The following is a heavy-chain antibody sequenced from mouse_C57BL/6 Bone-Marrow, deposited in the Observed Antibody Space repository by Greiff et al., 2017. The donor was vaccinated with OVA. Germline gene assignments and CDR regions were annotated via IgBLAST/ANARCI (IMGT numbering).Heavy chain of an antibody. CDR2: LWSGGST. CDR1: GFSLTSYG. Sequence: QVQLKESGPGLVQPSQSLSITCTVSGFSLTSYGVHWVRQSPGKGLEWLGVLWSGGSTDYNAAFIPSLSISKDNSKSQVFFKMHSLQADDTAIYDCASYCDYDCDVGYWGQGTSVTVSS. CDR3: ASYCDYDCDVGY. V-gene: IGHV2-2*01. J-gene: IGHJ4*01. D-gene: IGHD2-4*01.